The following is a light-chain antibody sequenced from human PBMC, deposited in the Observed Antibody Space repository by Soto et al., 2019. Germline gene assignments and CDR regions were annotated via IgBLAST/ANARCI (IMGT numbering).Light chain of an antibody. Sequence: QSVLTQPASVSGSPGQSITISCTGTSSDVGGYNYVSWYQQHPGKAPKLMIYEVSNRPSGVSNRFSGSKSGNTASLTISGLQAEDEAEYYCSAYTSRSTYVVFGGGTKLT. CDR3: SAYTSRSTYVV. CDR2: EVS. V-gene: IGLV2-14*01. J-gene: IGLJ2*01. CDR1: SSDVGGYNY.